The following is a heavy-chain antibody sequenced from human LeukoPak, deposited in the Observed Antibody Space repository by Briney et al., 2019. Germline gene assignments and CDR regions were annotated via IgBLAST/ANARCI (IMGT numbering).Heavy chain of an antibody. V-gene: IGHV1-18*01. CDR1: AYTLTNYD. D-gene: IGHD6-13*01. Sequence: GASVTVSCKASAYTLTNYDISWVRQAPGQGLEWMGWISAYNGNTNYAQKFPGRVTMATDTSTTTAYMELRTLKSDDTAVYFCARGLIAAAGMDVWGKGTTVTVSS. CDR3: ARGLIAAAGMDV. CDR2: ISAYNGNT. J-gene: IGHJ6*04.